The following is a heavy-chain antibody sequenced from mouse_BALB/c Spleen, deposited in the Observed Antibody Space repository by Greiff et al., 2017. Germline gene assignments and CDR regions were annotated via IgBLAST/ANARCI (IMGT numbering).Heavy chain of an antibody. J-gene: IGHJ4*01. CDR3: ARSWSYYYAMDY. Sequence: DVMLVESGGGLVQPGGSRKLSCAASGFTFSSFGMHWVRQAPEKGLEWVAYISSGSSTIYYADTVKGRFTISRDNPKNTLFLQMTSLRSEDMAMYYCARSWSYYYAMDYWGQGTSVTVSS. V-gene: IGHV5-17*02. CDR2: ISSGSSTI. CDR1: GFTFSSFG.